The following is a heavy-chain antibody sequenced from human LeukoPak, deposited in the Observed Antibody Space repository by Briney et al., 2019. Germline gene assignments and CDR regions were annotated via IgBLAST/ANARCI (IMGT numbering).Heavy chain of an antibody. D-gene: IGHD4-17*01. J-gene: IGHJ2*01. CDR1: GGSISSGGYY. Sequence: SETLTLTCTVSGGSISSGGYYWNWTRQHPGKGLEWIAYMYHSGSPHYNPSLKSRVIISVDTSKNQFSLILSSVTAADTAVYYCARDRTTVTGRDWYFDLWGRGTLVTVSS. V-gene: IGHV4-31*03. CDR3: ARDRTTVTGRDWYFDL. CDR2: MYHSGSP.